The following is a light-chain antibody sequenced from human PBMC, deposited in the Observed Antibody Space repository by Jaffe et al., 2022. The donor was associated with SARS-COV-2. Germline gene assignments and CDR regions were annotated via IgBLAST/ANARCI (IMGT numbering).Light chain of an antibody. V-gene: IGKV1-33*01. CDR3: QQYDNLPLFT. Sequence: DIQMTQSPSSLSASVGDRVTITCQASQDISNYLNWFQQKPGKAPKLLIYDASNLETGVPSRFSGSGSGTEFTFTISSLQPEDTATYYCQQYDNLPLFTFGQGTKLEIK. CDR1: QDISNY. CDR2: DAS. J-gene: IGKJ2*01.